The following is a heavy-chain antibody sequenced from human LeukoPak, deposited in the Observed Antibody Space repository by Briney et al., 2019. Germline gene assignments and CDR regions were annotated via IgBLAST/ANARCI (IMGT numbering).Heavy chain of an antibody. Sequence: SETLSLTCTVSGGFISSYYWSWIRQPPGKGLEWIGEINHSGSTNYNPSLKSRVTISVDTSKNQFSLKLSSVTAADTAVYYCARGWTDTASYYYGSGSPTYYFDYWGQGTLVTVSS. D-gene: IGHD3-10*01. J-gene: IGHJ4*02. CDR1: GGFISSYY. CDR2: INHSGST. CDR3: ARGWTDTASYYYGSGSPTYYFDY. V-gene: IGHV4-34*01.